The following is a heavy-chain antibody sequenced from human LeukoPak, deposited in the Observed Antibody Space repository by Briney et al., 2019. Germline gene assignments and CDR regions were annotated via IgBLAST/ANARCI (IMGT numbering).Heavy chain of an antibody. J-gene: IGHJ5*02. CDR1: GFSFSSYS. Sequence: GGSLRLSCVASGFSFSSYSMNWVRQAPGKGLEWVSSISSTSTYIYYTDSVKGRFTISRDNAKNSLYLQMDSLRVEDTAVYYCARDPSAVPTAVNWFDPWGQEPWSPSPQ. CDR3: ARDPSAVPTAVNWFDP. V-gene: IGHV3-21*06. CDR2: ISSTSTYI. D-gene: IGHD2-2*01.